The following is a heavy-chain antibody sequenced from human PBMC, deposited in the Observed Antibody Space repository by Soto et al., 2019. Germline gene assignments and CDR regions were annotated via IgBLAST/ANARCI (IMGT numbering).Heavy chain of an antibody. Sequence: EVQLVQSGAEVKKPGEFLRISCKGSGNSLTSYWIGWVRQMPGKGLEWMGTIYPGDSDTTYSPSFQGQVTISADKSIRTAYLQWSSLKVSDTAMYYCAAAGIRDVSAYWGQGTLVTVSS. D-gene: IGHD6-13*01. V-gene: IGHV5-51*03. CDR3: AAAGIRDVSAY. CDR2: IYPGDSDT. CDR1: GNSLTSYW. J-gene: IGHJ4*02.